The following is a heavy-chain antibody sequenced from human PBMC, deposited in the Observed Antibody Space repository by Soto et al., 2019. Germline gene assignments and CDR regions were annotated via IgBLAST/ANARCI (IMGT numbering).Heavy chain of an antibody. D-gene: IGHD2-21*01. CDR2: ITGGGNT. CDR3: AKVRSAYCASAACYAMDA. Sequence: DVQLLESGGGLVQPGGSLRLSCVVSGFSFSYAIIWVRQAPGKGQEWVSGITGGGNTEYAASVKGRFTISRDNSKNTVYLQMSSLREDDTAVYYCAKVRSAYCASAACYAMDAWGQGAPVTVSS. V-gene: IGHV3-23*01. CDR1: GFSFSYA. J-gene: IGHJ6*02.